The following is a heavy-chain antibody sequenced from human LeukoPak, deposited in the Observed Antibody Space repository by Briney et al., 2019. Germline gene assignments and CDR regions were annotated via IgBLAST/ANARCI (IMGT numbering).Heavy chain of an antibody. Sequence: GSLRLSCAVSGFSLSKYWMHWVRQAPGKGLEYVSAITSNGGSTYYANSVKGRFIISRDNSKNTLYLQLGSLRADDMAMYYCATASGSQYAEYFQHWGQGTLVTVSS. V-gene: IGHV3-64*01. J-gene: IGHJ1*01. D-gene: IGHD1-26*01. CDR2: ITSNGGST. CDR1: GFSLSKYW. CDR3: ATASGSQYAEYFQH.